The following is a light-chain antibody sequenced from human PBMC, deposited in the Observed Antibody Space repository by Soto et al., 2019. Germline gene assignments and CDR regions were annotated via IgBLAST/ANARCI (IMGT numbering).Light chain of an antibody. V-gene: IGKV3-15*01. CDR1: QSVRSN. CDR2: GAS. J-gene: IGKJ1*01. CDR3: QQYFNWWT. Sequence: EILMTQSPATLSVSPGARATLSCRASQSVRSNLAWYQQKPGQAPRLLIYGASTRATGIPARLSGSGSGTELTLTISSLKSEDFAVYHCQQYFNWWTFGQGTKVDIK.